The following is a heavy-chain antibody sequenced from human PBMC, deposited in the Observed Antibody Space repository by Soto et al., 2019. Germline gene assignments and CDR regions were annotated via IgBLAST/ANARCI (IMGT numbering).Heavy chain of an antibody. V-gene: IGHV3-23*01. CDR1: GFTFSSYA. CDR2: ISGSGGST. CDR3: AKAPTYSPNWFDP. Sequence: SLRLSCASSGFTFSSYAMSWVRQAPGKGLEWVSAISGSGGSTYYADSVKGRFTISRDNSKNTLYLQMNSLRAEDTAVYYCAKAPTYSPNWFDPWGQGTLVTVSS. D-gene: IGHD2-15*01. J-gene: IGHJ5*02.